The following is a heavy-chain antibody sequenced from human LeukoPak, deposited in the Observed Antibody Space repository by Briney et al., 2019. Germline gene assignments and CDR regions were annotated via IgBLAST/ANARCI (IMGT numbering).Heavy chain of an antibody. J-gene: IGHJ4*02. CDR3: ARVVTAAGLDF. CDR2: IHSDDRT. D-gene: IGHD6-25*01. Sequence: SETLSLTCRASGGSISGSRTWGWVRQAPGKGLEWVGNIHSDDRTAPNPSLRSRVTLSLDTSTNQFSLMMISVTAADTALYCCARVVTAAGLDFWGQGILVSVSS. CDR1: GGSISGSRT. V-gene: IGHV4-39*07.